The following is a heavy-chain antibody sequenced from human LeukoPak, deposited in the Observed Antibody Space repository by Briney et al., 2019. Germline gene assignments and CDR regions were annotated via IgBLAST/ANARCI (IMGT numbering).Heavy chain of an antibody. CDR2: ISSSSSTI. V-gene: IGHV3-48*01. Sequence: GGSLRLSCAASGFTFSSYAVNWVRQAPGKGLEWVSYISSSSSTIYYADSVKGRFTISRDNAKNSPYLQMNSLRAEDTAVYYCARDSRQQLSHWGQGTLVTVSS. D-gene: IGHD6-13*01. CDR3: ARDSRQQLSH. CDR1: GFTFSSYA. J-gene: IGHJ4*02.